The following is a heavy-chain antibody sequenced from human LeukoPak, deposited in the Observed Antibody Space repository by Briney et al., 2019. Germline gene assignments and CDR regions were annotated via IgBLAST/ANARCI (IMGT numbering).Heavy chain of an antibody. Sequence: ASVKVSCKASGYTFTSYGISWVRQAPGQGLEWMGWINPNSGGTNYAQKFQGRVTMTRDTSISTAYMELSRLRSDDTAVYYCARGVSGHWNYGSEFDYWGQGTLVTVSS. CDR2: INPNSGGT. D-gene: IGHD1-7*01. CDR3: ARGVSGHWNYGSEFDY. V-gene: IGHV1-2*02. J-gene: IGHJ4*02. CDR1: GYTFTSYG.